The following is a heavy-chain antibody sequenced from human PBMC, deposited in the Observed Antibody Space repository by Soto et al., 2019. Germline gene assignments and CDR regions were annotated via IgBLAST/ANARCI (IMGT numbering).Heavy chain of an antibody. J-gene: IGHJ4*02. D-gene: IGHD2-2*02. CDR1: GFSLTTSGVG. CDR3: VHLGRWLYFFDC. V-gene: IGHV2-5*01. CDR2: IYWNDRP. Sequence: SGPTLVHPTQTLTLTCTFSGFSLTTSGVGVGWIRQPPGKALEWLALIYWNDRPRYSTSLKSRLTITKDTSKNQEVHTMTNMDPVDTATYYRVHLGRWLYFFDCCGQGNQVAV.